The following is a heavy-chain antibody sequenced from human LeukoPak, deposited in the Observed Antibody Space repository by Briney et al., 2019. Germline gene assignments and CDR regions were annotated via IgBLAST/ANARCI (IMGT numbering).Heavy chain of an antibody. CDR2: ISWNSGRI. V-gene: IGHV3-9*01. Sequence: PGGSLRLSCAASGFTFADYAMYWVRQAPGKGLEWVSGISWNSGRIGYADSVQGRFTISRDNAKNSLYLQMSSLRPEDTALYYCAKATSTYGDSDLWGRGTLVTVSS. CDR3: AKATSTYGDSDL. D-gene: IGHD4-17*01. J-gene: IGHJ2*01. CDR1: GFTFADYA.